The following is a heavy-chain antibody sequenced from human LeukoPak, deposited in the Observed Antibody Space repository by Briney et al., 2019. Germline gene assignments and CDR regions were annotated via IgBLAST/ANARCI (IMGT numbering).Heavy chain of an antibody. CDR1: GFTFDDYG. D-gene: IGHD2-15*01. CDR3: ARVRLYCSSSSCPGDH. Sequence: RPGGSLRLSXAASGFTFDDYGMSWVRQAPGKGMEWVSGINWNGGSTCYADSVKGRFTISRDNAKNSLYLQMNSLRAEDTALYYCARVRLYCSSSSCPGDHWGQGTLVTVSS. CDR2: INWNGGST. V-gene: IGHV3-20*04. J-gene: IGHJ4*02.